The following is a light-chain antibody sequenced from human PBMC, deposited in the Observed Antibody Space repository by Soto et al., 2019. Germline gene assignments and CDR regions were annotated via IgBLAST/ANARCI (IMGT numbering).Light chain of an antibody. CDR2: DAS. CDR1: QSVSSY. Sequence: EIVLTQSPVTLSLTPGERATLSCRASQSVSSYLAWYQQKPGQAPRLLIYDASNRATGIPDRFSGSGSGTDFTLTFSRLEPEDFAVYYCQQYSYWPITFGQGTRLEIK. V-gene: IGKV3-11*01. J-gene: IGKJ5*01. CDR3: QQYSYWPIT.